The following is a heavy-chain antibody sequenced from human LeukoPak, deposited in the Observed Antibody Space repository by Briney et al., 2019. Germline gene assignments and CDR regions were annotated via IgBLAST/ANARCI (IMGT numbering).Heavy chain of an antibody. CDR3: ARDRKTYYYDSSGYQFPDAFDI. J-gene: IGHJ3*02. CDR1: GGSFSGYY. CDR2: INHSGST. V-gene: IGHV4-34*01. Sequence: PETLSLTCAVYGGSFSGYYWSWIRQPPGKGLEWIGEINHSGSTNYNPSLKSRVTISVDTSKNQFSLKLSSVTAADTAVYYCARDRKTYYYDSSGYQFPDAFDIWGQGTMVTVSS. D-gene: IGHD3-22*01.